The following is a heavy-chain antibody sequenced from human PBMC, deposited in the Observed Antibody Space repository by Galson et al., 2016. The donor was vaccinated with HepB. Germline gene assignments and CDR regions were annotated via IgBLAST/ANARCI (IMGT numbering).Heavy chain of an antibody. V-gene: IGHV3-74*01. CDR1: GFTFSSYW. CDR2: INGDGSRA. J-gene: IGHJ4*02. Sequence: SLRLSCAASGFTFSSYWMHWVRQAPREGPVWVSRINGDGSRAGYADSVKGRFTISRDNANNTLYLQMNSLRAEDTAVYYCARDVASGWYQGLGHWGQGTLVTASS. CDR3: ARDVASGWYQGLGH. D-gene: IGHD6-19*01.